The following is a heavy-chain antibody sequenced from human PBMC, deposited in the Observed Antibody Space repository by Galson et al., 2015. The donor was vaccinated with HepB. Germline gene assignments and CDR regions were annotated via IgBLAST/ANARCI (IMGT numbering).Heavy chain of an antibody. CDR3: ARDYGSYSGGGWYSVAFDI. CDR2: ISSDGSIQ. D-gene: IGHD2-15*01. V-gene: IGHV3-30*03. CDR1: GFTFGQDG. Sequence: SLRLSCAASGFTFGQDGMSWVRQAPGKGLEWMAVISSDGSIQHYADSVKGRFTISRDNSKNTLYLEMNSLRAEDTAVYYCARDYGSYSGGGWYSVAFDIWGQGTMVTVSS. J-gene: IGHJ3*02.